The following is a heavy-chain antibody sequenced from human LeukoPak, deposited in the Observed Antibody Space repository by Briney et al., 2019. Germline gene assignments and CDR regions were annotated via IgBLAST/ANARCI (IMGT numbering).Heavy chain of an antibody. J-gene: IGHJ6*02. V-gene: IGHV1-8*01. D-gene: IGHD6-19*01. CDR1: GYTFTSYE. Sequence: GASVKVSCKASGYTFTSYEINWVRQATGQGLEWVGWMNPNSGNTGYAQKFQGRVTMTRNTSISTAYMELSSLRSEDTAVYYCAKQTQGLVRYYYYGMDVWGQGTTVTVSS. CDR3: AKQTQGLVRYYYYGMDV. CDR2: MNPNSGNT.